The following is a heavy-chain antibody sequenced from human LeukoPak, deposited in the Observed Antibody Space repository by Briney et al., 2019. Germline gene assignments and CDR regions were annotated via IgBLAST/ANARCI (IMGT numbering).Heavy chain of an antibody. D-gene: IGHD3-22*01. J-gene: IGHJ4*02. CDR1: GGTFSSYA. V-gene: IGHV1-69*01. Sequence: SVKVSCKASGGTFSSYAISWVRQAPGQGLEWMGGIIPIFGTANYAQKFQGRVTITADESTSTAYMELSSLRSEDTAVYYRASSPGTGDSSGYYYCSFDYWGQGTLVTVSS. CDR2: IIPIFGTA. CDR3: ASSPGTGDSSGYYYCSFDY.